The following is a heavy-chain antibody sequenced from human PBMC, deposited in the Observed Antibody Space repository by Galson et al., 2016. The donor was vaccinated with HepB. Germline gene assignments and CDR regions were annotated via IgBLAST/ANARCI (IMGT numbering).Heavy chain of an antibody. V-gene: IGHV3-11*06. CDR1: GFTFSDYY. CDR3: ARGDYYDSTYFDY. J-gene: IGHJ4*02. D-gene: IGHD3-22*01. CDR2: ISSSSSYT. Sequence: SLRLSCAASGFTFSDYYMSWIRQAPGKGLEWVSYISSSSSYTNYADSVKGRFTISRDNAKNSLYLQMNSLRAEDTAVYYCARGDYYDSTYFDYWGQGTLVTVSS.